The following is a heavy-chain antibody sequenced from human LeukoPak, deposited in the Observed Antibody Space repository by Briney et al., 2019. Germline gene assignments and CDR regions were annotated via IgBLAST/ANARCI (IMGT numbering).Heavy chain of an antibody. J-gene: IGHJ5*02. V-gene: IGHV4-59*01. Sequence: PSETLSLTCTVSGGSISSYYWSWIRQPPGKGLEWIGYIYYSGSTNYNPSLKSRVTISVDTSKNQFSLKLSSVTAADTAVYYCAGYGSGSYYNPLGVVRFDPWGQGTLVTVSS. CDR2: IYYSGST. CDR3: AGYGSGSYYNPLGVVRFDP. CDR1: GGSISSYY. D-gene: IGHD3-10*01.